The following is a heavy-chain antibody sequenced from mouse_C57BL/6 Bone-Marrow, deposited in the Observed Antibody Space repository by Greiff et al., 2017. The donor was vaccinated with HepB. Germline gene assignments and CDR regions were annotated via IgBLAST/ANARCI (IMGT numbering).Heavy chain of an antibody. CDR2: IWGVGST. Sequence: VKVVESGPGLVAPSQSLSITCTVSGFSLTSYGVDWVRQSPGKGLEWLGVIWGVGSTNYNSALKSRLSISKDNSKSQVFLKMNSMQTDDTAMYYCARDYSKDAMDYWGQGTSVTVSS. V-gene: IGHV2-6*01. CDR1: GFSLTSYG. D-gene: IGHD2-5*01. J-gene: IGHJ4*01. CDR3: ARDYSKDAMDY.